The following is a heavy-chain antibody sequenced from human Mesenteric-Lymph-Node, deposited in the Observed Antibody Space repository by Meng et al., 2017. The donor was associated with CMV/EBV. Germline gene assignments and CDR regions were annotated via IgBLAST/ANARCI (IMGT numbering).Heavy chain of an antibody. D-gene: IGHD1-26*01. CDR3: ARYRDSSSYFDY. Sequence: CNASGDRFIPYLIGWVRQMPGKGLEWMGIIYPRASDTRYSPYFEGQVTISVDKSISTAYLQWSSLKASDSAIYYCARYRDSSSYFDYWGQPTLVTVSS. CDR1: GDRFIPYL. V-gene: IGHV5-51*01. CDR2: IYPRASDT. J-gene: IGHJ4*02.